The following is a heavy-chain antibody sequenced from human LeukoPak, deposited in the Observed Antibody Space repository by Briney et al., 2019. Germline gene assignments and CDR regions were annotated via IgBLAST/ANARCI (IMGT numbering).Heavy chain of an antibody. V-gene: IGHV3-74*01. CDR1: GFTFSSYW. J-gene: IGHJ4*02. Sequence: GGSLRLSCAASGFTFSSYWMHWVRQAPGKGLVWVSRTNSDGSSTSYADSVKGRFTISRDNAKNTLYLQMNSLRAEDTAVYYCARDGYSGYDYFDYWGQGTLVTVSS. D-gene: IGHD5-12*01. CDR2: TNSDGSST. CDR3: ARDGYSGYDYFDY.